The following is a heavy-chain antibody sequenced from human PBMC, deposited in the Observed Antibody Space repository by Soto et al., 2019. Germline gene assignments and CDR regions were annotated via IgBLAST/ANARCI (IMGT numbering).Heavy chain of an antibody. CDR1: GSTFSDYY. Sequence: QVQLVQSGAEVRKPGASVKVYCKDSGSTFSDYYIHWVRQAPGQGLEWMGWINPNSGGTKYAPKFQGGVTMPRDTSITTAYMELSRLRSGDTAVYYCAREPATAKPEGVDFWGQGTLGTVSS. J-gene: IGHJ4*02. CDR2: INPNSGGT. D-gene: IGHD1-1*01. CDR3: AREPATAKPEGVDF. V-gene: IGHV1-2*02.